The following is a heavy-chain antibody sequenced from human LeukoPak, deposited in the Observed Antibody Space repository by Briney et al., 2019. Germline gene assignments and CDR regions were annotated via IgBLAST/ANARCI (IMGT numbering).Heavy chain of an antibody. CDR3: ATRSACRDGYCSGGSCYSCTGTGDWFDP. V-gene: IGHV1-2*02. D-gene: IGHD2-15*01. CDR2: INPNSGGT. CDR1: GYTFTGYY. Sequence: GASVKVSCKASGYTFTGYYMHWVRQAPGQGLEWMGWINPNSGGTNYARKFQGRVTMTRDTSISTAYMELSRLRSDDTAVYYCATRSACRDGYCSGGSCYSCTGTGDWFDPWGQGTLVTVSS. J-gene: IGHJ5*02.